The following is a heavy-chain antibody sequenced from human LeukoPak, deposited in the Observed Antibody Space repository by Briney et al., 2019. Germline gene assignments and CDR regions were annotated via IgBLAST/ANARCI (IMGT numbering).Heavy chain of an antibody. Sequence: ASVTVSCKASGGTFSSYAISWVRQAPGQGLEWMGRIIPILGIANYAQKFQGRVTITADKSTSTAYMELSSLRSEDTAVYYCARDTPDCGGDCYPTQDAFDIWGQGTMVTVSS. D-gene: IGHD2-21*02. CDR2: IIPILGIA. CDR1: GGTFSSYA. CDR3: ARDTPDCGGDCYPTQDAFDI. V-gene: IGHV1-69*04. J-gene: IGHJ3*02.